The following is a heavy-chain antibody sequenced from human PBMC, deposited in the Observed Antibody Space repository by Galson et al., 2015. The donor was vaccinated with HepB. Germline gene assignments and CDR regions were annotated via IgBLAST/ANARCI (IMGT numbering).Heavy chain of an antibody. CDR3: ATVGYCSSTSCSYYYYYGMDV. V-gene: IGHV1-69-2*01. CDR1: GYTFTDYY. D-gene: IGHD2-2*01. Sequence: VKVSCKVSGYTFTDYYMHWVQQAPGKGLEWMGLVDPEDGETIYAEKFQGRVTITADTSTDTAYMELSSLRSEDTAVYYCATVGYCSSTSCSYYYYYGMDVWGQGTTVTVSS. J-gene: IGHJ6*02. CDR2: VDPEDGET.